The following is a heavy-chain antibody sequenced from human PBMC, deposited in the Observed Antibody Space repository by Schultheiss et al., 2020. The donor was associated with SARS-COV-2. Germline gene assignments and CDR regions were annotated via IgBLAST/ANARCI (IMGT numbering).Heavy chain of an antibody. J-gene: IGHJ3*02. CDR3: ARSPSPYYYDSSGYSYAFDI. CDR1: GYTFTSYG. D-gene: IGHD3-22*01. Sequence: ASVKVSCKASGYTFTSYGISWVRQAPGQGLEWMGWISAYNGNTNYAQKLQGRVTMTTDTSTSTAYMELRSLRSDDTAVYYCARSPSPYYYDSSGYSYAFDIWGQGTMVTVSS. V-gene: IGHV1-18*01. CDR2: ISAYNGNT.